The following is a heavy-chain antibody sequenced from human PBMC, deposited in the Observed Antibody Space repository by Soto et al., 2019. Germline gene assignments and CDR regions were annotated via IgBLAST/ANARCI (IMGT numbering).Heavy chain of an antibody. CDR3: ARQEAGSSGWERYYYYYGMDV. D-gene: IGHD6-19*01. CDR2: IYYSGST. CDR1: GGSISSSSYY. V-gene: IGHV4-39*01. J-gene: IGHJ6*02. Sequence: QLQLQESGPGLVKPSETLSLTCTVSGGSISSSSYYWGWIRQPPGKGLEWIGSIYYSGSTYYNPSLKSRVTSSVDTSKNQFSLKLSSGTAADTAVYYCARQEAGSSGWERYYYYYGMDVWGQGTTVTVSS.